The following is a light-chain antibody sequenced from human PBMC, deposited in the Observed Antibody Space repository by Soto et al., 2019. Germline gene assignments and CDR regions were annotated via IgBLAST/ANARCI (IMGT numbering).Light chain of an antibody. J-gene: IGKJ5*01. Sequence: LMTQTPLSLSVAPGRPASISCKSSQSLLHITGETFLFWYLQKPGQSPQLMIYEVSTRVSGVPDRFSGSGSGTDFTLEISRVETDDVGMYYCMQSTQLPPTLGQGTRLEIK. CDR1: QSLLHITGETF. CDR2: EVS. CDR3: MQSTQLPPT. V-gene: IGKV2D-29*02.